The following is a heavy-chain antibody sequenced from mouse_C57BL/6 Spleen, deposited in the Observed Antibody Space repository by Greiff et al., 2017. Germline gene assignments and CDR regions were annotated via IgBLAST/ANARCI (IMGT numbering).Heavy chain of an antibody. CDR1: GYTFTSYW. J-gene: IGHJ2*01. CDR2: INPSNGGT. CDR3: ARGGYGSSPSY. V-gene: IGHV1-53*01. Sequence: QVHVKQPGTELVKPGASVKLSCKASGYTFTSYWMHWVKQRPGQGLEWIGNINPSNGGTNYNEKFKSKATLTVDKSSSTAYMQLSSLTSEDSAVYYCARGGYGSSPSYWGQGTTLTVSS. D-gene: IGHD1-1*01.